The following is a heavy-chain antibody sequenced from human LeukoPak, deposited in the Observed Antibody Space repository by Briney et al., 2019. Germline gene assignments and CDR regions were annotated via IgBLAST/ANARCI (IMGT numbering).Heavy chain of an antibody. CDR3: ARGGLESGGASY. Sequence: PSQTLSLTCTVSGGSISSGSYYWSWIRQPPGKGLEWIGYICYSGSTNYNPSLKSRVTISVDTSKNQFSLKLSSVTAADTAVYYCARGGLESGGASYWGQGTLVTVSS. CDR1: GGSISSGSYY. V-gene: IGHV4-61*01. CDR2: ICYSGST. D-gene: IGHD2-15*01. J-gene: IGHJ4*02.